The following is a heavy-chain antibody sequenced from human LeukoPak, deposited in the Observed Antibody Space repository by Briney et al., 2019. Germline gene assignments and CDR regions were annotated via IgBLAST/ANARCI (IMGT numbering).Heavy chain of an antibody. CDR3: AREGSFDTSGYNDALDI. CDR1: GVIGNGNL. CDR2: FRSGGTT. Sequence: GSLKLSCAASGVIGNGNLMSWVRPAPRKGLEGVSVFRSGGTTSYADSVKCRFTISRDNSKNTLYLQMNSLRAEDTAVYYCAREGSFDTSGYNDALDIWGQGTMVTVSA. D-gene: IGHD3-22*01. J-gene: IGHJ3*02. V-gene: IGHV3-53*01.